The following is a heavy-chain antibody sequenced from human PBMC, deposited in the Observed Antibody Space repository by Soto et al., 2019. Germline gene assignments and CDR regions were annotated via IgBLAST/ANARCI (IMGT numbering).Heavy chain of an antibody. J-gene: IGHJ4*02. CDR3: AAKPYNWNIWMVY. CDR2: IYHVGIT. V-gene: IGHV4-4*02. D-gene: IGHD1-1*01. Sequence: QTPGKGLEWLGDIYHVGITKYNPALKSRVTMSVDKSNNHLSLSLRSVSAADTAVYYCAAKPYNWNIWMVYWGQGIMVTVSS.